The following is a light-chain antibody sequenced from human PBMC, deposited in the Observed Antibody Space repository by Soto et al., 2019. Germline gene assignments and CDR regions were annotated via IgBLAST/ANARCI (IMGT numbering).Light chain of an antibody. CDR2: FGS. J-gene: IGKJ5*01. Sequence: ESVMTQSPLTLPVTPGEPASISCRSSQSLLYNNTYNYLDWYVQKPGQSPQLLIYFGSNRAPGVPDRFSGSGSGTDFTLKVNRVEAEDVGTYYCMQALQSLTFGQGTRLEI. CDR3: MQALQSLT. CDR1: QSLLYNNTYNY. V-gene: IGKV2-28*01.